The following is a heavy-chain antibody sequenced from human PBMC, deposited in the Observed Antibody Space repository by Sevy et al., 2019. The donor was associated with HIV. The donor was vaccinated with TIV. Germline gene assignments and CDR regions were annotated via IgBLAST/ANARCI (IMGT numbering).Heavy chain of an antibody. Sequence: ASVKVSCKAPGNTFTAYYMHWVRQAPGQGLEWMGWINPSSGDTNYAQKFQDRVTMTTDASISTAYMELSSLRSDDTAVYYCARGGLFGDAAAYTYWGQGTLVTVSS. CDR1: GNTFTAYY. D-gene: IGHD3-16*01. CDR2: INPSSGDT. J-gene: IGHJ4*02. CDR3: ARGGLFGDAAAYTY. V-gene: IGHV1-2*02.